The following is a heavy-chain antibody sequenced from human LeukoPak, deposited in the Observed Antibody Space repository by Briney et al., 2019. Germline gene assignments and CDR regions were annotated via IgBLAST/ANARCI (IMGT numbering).Heavy chain of an antibody. D-gene: IGHD3-10*01. V-gene: IGHV3-48*03. CDR3: AGSGSGLTKRDY. CDR1: GFTFSSYE. J-gene: IGHJ4*02. CDR2: ISSSGSTI. Sequence: GGSLRLSCAASGFTFSSYEMHWVRQAPGKGLEWVSYISSSGSTIYYADSVKGRFTISRDNAKNSLYLQMNSLRAEDTAVYYCAGSGSGLTKRDYWGQGTLVTVSS.